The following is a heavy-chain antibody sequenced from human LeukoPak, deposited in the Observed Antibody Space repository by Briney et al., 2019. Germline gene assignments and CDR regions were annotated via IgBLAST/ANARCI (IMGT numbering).Heavy chain of an antibody. J-gene: IGHJ6*02. CDR2: ISGSGGST. CDR3: AKGPVTTPTYYYHGMDV. Sequence: GGSLRLSCAASGFTFSSYAMSWVRQAPGKGLEWVSAISGSGGSTYYADSVKGRFTISRDNSKNTLYLQMNSLRAEDTAVYYCAKGPVTTPTYYYHGMDVWGQGTTVTVSS. D-gene: IGHD4-17*01. V-gene: IGHV3-23*01. CDR1: GFTFSSYA.